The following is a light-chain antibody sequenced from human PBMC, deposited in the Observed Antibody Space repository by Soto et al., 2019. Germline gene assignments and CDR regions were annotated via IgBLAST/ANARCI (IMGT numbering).Light chain of an antibody. CDR2: GAS. V-gene: IGKV3-20*01. Sequence: ENVLTQSPGTPSLSPGERATLSCRASQNVNNHYLAWYQHKPGQAPRLLIYGASRRAAAIPDRFSASGSGTDFTLSISRLEPEDFAVYHCQQLGSLPYTFGQGTKLEI. CDR1: QNVNNHY. J-gene: IGKJ2*01. CDR3: QQLGSLPYT.